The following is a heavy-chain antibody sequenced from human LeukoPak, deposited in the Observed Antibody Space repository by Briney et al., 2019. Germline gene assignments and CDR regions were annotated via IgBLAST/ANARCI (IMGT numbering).Heavy chain of an antibody. J-gene: IGHJ6*03. CDR3: ARDSFSAAAGYYYYMDV. CDR2: IYSGGST. Sequence: PGGSLRLSCAASGFIVSSNYMSWVRQAPGKGLEWVSVIYSGGSTYYADSVKGRFTISRDNSKNTLYLQMNSLRAEDTAVYYCARDSFSAAAGYYYYMDVWGKGTTVTVSS. D-gene: IGHD6-13*01. CDR1: GFIVSSNY. V-gene: IGHV3-66*02.